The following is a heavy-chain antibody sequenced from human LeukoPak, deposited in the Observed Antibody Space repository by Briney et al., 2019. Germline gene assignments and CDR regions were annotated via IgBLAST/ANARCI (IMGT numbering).Heavy chain of an antibody. V-gene: IGHV3-48*03. D-gene: IGHD1-1*01. Sequence: GGSLRLSCAASGFTCSNYEMHWVRQAPRKGLEWISYISSSGFTIYYADSVKGRFTISRDNARNSLYLQMNSLRADDTAVYYCARGTLRTTPDYWGQGTLVTVSS. CDR1: GFTCSNYE. CDR3: ARGTLRTTPDY. J-gene: IGHJ4*02. CDR2: ISSSGFTI.